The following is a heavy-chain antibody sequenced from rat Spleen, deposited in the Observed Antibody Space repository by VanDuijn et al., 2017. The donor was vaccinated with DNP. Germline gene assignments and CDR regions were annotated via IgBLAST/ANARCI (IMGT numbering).Heavy chain of an antibody. CDR1: GFTFSNYD. V-gene: IGHV5-7*01. CDR2: INYDGSST. D-gene: IGHD4-1*01. Sequence: EVQLVESGGDLVQPGRSMTLSCAASGFTFSNYDMAWVRQAPKKGLEWVATINYDGSSTYYRDSVKGRFTISRNNAESTLYLQMDSLRSEDTATYYCARHMDTGPYYAMDVWGQGISVTVSS. CDR3: ARHMDTGPYYAMDV. J-gene: IGHJ4*01.